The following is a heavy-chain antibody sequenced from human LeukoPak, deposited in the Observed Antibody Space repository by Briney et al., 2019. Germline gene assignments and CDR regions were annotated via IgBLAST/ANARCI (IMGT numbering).Heavy chain of an antibody. V-gene: IGHV4-39*07. CDR2: IYYSGSA. CDR3: AREPYSGSYGARSGWFDP. CDR1: GGSVNSGTYY. Sequence: SETLSLTCTVSGGSVNSGTYYWSWIRQPPGKGLEWIGNIYYSGSAYYNPSLKSRVTMSVDTSKNQFSLKLSSVTAADTAVYYCAREPYSGSYGARSGWFDPWGQGTLVTVSS. J-gene: IGHJ5*02. D-gene: IGHD1-26*01.